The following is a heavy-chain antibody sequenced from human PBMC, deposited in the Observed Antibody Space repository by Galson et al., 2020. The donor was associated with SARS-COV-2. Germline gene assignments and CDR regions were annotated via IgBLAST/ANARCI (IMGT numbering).Heavy chain of an antibody. V-gene: IGHV5-51*01. CDR3: ARHRSKFLWVWGGVGFDY. Sequence: GESLKISCETSGYDFSSYWIGWVRQMPGKGLEWMGIIYPGDSDTRYSPSFQGQVTISADKSISTAYLQWSSLKASDTAMYYCARHRSKFLWVWGGVGFDYWGQGTLVTVSS. CDR2: IYPGDSDT. CDR1: GYDFSSYW. D-gene: IGHD3-10*01. J-gene: IGHJ4*02.